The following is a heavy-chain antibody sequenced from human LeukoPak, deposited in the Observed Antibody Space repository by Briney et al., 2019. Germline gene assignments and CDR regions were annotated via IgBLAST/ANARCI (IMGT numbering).Heavy chain of an antibody. D-gene: IGHD3-9*01. Sequence: SETLSLTCTVSGGSISSSSYYWGWIRQPPGKGLEWIGSIYHSGSTYYNPSLKSRVTISVDTSKNQFSLKLSSVTAADTAVYYCARDSYYDILTGLHHDAFDIWGQGTMVTVSS. CDR1: GGSISSSSYY. CDR3: ARDSYYDILTGLHHDAFDI. CDR2: IYHSGST. J-gene: IGHJ3*02. V-gene: IGHV4-39*07.